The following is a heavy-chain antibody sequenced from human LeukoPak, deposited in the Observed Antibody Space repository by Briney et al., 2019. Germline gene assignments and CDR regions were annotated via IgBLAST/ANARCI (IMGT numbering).Heavy chain of an antibody. CDR2: ISDSGGRT. CDR3: AKRGVVIRVILVGFHKEAYYFDS. Sequence: GGSLRLSCAVSGITLSNYGMSWVRQAPGKGLEWVAGISDSGGRTNYADSVKGRFTSSRDNPKNTLYLQMNSLRTEDTAVYFCAKRGVVIRVILVGFHKEAYYFDSWGQGALVTVSS. J-gene: IGHJ4*02. V-gene: IGHV3-23*01. D-gene: IGHD3-22*01. CDR1: GITLSNYG.